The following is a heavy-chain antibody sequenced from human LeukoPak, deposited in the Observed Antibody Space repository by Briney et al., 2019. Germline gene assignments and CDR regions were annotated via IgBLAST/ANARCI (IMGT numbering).Heavy chain of an antibody. CDR3: ANCSTSCYLGYYYYYMDV. J-gene: IGHJ6*03. Sequence: GASVKVSCKASGGTFSSYAISWVRQAPGQGLEWMGRIIPIFGTANYAQKFQGRVTITTDESTSTAYMELSSLRSEDTAVYYCANCSTSCYLGYYYYYMDVWGKGTTVTVSS. CDR2: IIPIFGTA. V-gene: IGHV1-69*05. D-gene: IGHD2-2*01. CDR1: GGTFSSYA.